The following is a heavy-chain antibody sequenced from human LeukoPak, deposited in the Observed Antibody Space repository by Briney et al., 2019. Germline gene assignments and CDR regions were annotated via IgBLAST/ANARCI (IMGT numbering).Heavy chain of an antibody. CDR2: IYSGGST. CDR3: ARRDYDILTGYLRDDY. V-gene: IGHV3-53*04. CDR1: GFTFSSYA. Sequence: GGSLRLSCAASGFTFSSYAMSWVRQAPGKGLEGVSVIYSGGSTYYADSVKGRFTISRHNSKNTLYLQMNSLRAEDTAVYYCARRDYDILTGYLRDDYWGQGTLVTVSS. J-gene: IGHJ4*02. D-gene: IGHD3-9*01.